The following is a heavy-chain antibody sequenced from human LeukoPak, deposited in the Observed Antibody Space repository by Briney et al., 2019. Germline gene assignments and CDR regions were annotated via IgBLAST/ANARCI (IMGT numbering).Heavy chain of an antibody. CDR1: GYTFTGYY. Sequence: ASVKVSCEASGYTFTGYYMHWVRQAPGQGLEWMGWINPNSGGTNYAQKFQGRVTMTRDTSISTAYMELSRLRSDDTAVYYCARLLRGTTFGLDPWGQGTLVTVSS. CDR2: INPNSGGT. V-gene: IGHV1-2*02. J-gene: IGHJ5*02. CDR3: ARLLRGTTFGLDP. D-gene: IGHD3-10*02.